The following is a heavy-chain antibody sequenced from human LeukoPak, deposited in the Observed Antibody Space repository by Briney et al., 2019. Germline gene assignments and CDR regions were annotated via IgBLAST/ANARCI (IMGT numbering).Heavy chain of an antibody. CDR2: IYYSGSA. Sequence: PSETLSLTCTVSGGSISSGGYYWSWIRQHPGKGLEWIGYIYYSGSAYYNPSLKSRVTISVDTSKNQFSPKLSSVTAADTAVYYCARGVYGDYEGYWGQGTLVTVSS. CDR3: ARGVYGDYEGY. CDR1: GGSISSGGYY. J-gene: IGHJ4*02. D-gene: IGHD4-17*01. V-gene: IGHV4-31*03.